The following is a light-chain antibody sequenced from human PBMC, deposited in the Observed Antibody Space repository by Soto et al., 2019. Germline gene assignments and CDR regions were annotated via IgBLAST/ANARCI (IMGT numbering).Light chain of an antibody. CDR2: GAS. J-gene: IGKJ4*01. Sequence: EIVLTQSPGTLSLSPGERATLSCRASQSVSGSYLAWYQQKPGQAPRLLIYGASSRATGIPDRFSGSGSGTDFTLTISRLEPEDFAVYYCQQYGSSPLTFGRGTKGEIK. CDR3: QQYGSSPLT. V-gene: IGKV3-20*01. CDR1: QSVSGSY.